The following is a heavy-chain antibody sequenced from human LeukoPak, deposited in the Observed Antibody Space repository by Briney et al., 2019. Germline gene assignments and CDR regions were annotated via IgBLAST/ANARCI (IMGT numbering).Heavy chain of an antibody. J-gene: IGHJ4*02. CDR3: AKSSIGLRAEFDY. CDR1: GFTFINYA. V-gene: IGHV3-23*01. CDR2: ISGSGSST. D-gene: IGHD6-6*01. Sequence: GVLRLSCAASGFTFINYAMSWVRQAPGKGLECVSSISGSGSSTYYADSVKGRFTISRDDSSNTLYLQMNSLRAEDTAVYYCAKSSIGLRAEFDYWGQGTLVTVSS.